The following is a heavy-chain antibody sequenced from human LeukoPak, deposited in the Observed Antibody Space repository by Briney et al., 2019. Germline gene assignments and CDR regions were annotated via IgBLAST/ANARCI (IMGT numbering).Heavy chain of an antibody. V-gene: IGHV3-21*01. J-gene: IGHJ3*01. CDR2: ISSSSSHI. D-gene: IGHD3-9*01. CDR3: ARNLRYFDWLLRTNAFDF. Sequence: PGGSLRLSCAASGFTFSSYEMNWVRQAPGKGLEWVSSISSSSSHIYYADSVKGRFTTSRDNAKNSLYLQMNSLRAEDTAVYSCARNLRYFDWLLRTNAFDFWGQGTMVTVSS. CDR1: GFTFSSYE.